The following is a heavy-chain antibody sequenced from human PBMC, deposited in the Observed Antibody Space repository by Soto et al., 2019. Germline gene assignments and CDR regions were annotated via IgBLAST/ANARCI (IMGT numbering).Heavy chain of an antibody. CDR1: GFSFNRYG. Sequence: QVQLVESGGGVVQPGRSLSLSCAASGFSFNRYGMHWVRQAPGKGLDWVAVISYDGSDKYYADSVKGRFTISRDNSKNTLYLHMDSLKSGVTAVYYCAKYHRWRVPTMTSPYFDYWGQGSLVTVSS. CDR2: ISYDGSDK. D-gene: IGHD4-17*01. J-gene: IGHJ4*02. CDR3: AKYHRWRVPTMTSPYFDY. V-gene: IGHV3-30*18.